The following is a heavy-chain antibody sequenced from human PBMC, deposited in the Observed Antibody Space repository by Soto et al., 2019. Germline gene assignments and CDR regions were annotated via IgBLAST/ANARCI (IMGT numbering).Heavy chain of an antibody. V-gene: IGHV1-18*01. CDR3: GRAGQYYDSSGYAN. CDR1: GYSFATSG. Sequence: QVKLVQSGTEVTKPGASMKVSCKASGYSFATSGISCVRQAPGQGLEWMGWISAYNGNTNYDQKLKDRVTMTTDRSTRTAYLELRSPRSDDTADYYCGRAGQYYDSSGYANWGQGTLVTVSS. J-gene: IGHJ1*01. D-gene: IGHD3-22*01. CDR2: ISAYNGNT.